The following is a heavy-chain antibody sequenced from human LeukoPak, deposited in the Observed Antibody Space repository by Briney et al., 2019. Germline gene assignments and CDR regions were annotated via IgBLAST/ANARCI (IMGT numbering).Heavy chain of an antibody. CDR3: ARAGGNSPSNWFDP. CDR2: INHSGST. V-gene: IGHV4-34*01. J-gene: IGHJ5*02. D-gene: IGHD4-23*01. CDR1: GGSFSGYY. Sequence: SETLSLTCAVYGGSFSGYYWSWIRQPPGKGLEWIGEINHSGSTNYNPSLKSRVTISVDTSKNQFSLKLSSVTAADTAVYYCARAGGNSPSNWFDPWGQGTLVTVSS.